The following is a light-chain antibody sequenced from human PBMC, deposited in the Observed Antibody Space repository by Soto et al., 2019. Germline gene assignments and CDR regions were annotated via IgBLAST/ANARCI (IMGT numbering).Light chain of an antibody. V-gene: IGKV1-33*01. CDR1: QDITNY. CDR3: QQYDDLPLT. CDR2: DAS. Sequence: DIQMTQSPSSLSASVGDRVTVTCQASQDITNYLSWYQQKPGKAPKLLTSDASNLEIGVPSRFTARASGTDFSLTINNLQPEDFATYACQQYDDLPLTFGGGTKVEV. J-gene: IGKJ4*01.